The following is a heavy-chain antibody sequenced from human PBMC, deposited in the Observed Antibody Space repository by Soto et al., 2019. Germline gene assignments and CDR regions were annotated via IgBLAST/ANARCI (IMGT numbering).Heavy chain of an antibody. V-gene: IGHV5-10-1*01. D-gene: IGHD6-6*01. CDR1: GYGLTTKW. CDR2: VDPSDSYT. J-gene: IGHJ5*02. Sequence: GESLNISCQDSGYGLTTKWISWERQMPGEGLEWVGRVDPSDSYTDYSPSLRGHVIISVDRSVSTAYLEWSGLKASDSAIYCCVGHSSNTVAARAAFDPWGQGTLVTVSS. CDR3: VGHSSNTVAARAAFDP.